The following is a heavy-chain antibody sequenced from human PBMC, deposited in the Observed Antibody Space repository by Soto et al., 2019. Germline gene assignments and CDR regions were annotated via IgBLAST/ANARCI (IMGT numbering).Heavy chain of an antibody. Sequence: QITLRESSPALVKPTQTLTLTCTFSGFSLNSRGVGVGWVRQPPGKALEWLAIVYWDDDKRSRRSLRSRLSIRKDTPKAQVVLTLTNTDPVDTATYYCVHRGPVDETGMGFDFWGQGSLVTVSS. D-gene: IGHD3-9*01. CDR3: VHRGPVDETGMGFDF. CDR2: VYWDDDK. V-gene: IGHV2-5*02. J-gene: IGHJ4*02. CDR1: GFSLNSRGVG.